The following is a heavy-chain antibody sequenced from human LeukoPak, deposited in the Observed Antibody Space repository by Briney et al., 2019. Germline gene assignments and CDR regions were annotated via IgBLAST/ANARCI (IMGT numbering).Heavy chain of an antibody. V-gene: IGHV3-23*01. D-gene: IGHD3-10*02. CDR2: ISGSGGST. J-gene: IGHJ6*04. Sequence: GGSLRLSCAASGFTFSSYAMSWVRQVSGKGLEWVSVISGSGGSTYYADSVKGRFTISRDNAKNSLYLQMNSLRAEDTAVYYCAELGITMIGGVWGKGTTVTISS. CDR1: GFTFSSYA. CDR3: AELGITMIGGV.